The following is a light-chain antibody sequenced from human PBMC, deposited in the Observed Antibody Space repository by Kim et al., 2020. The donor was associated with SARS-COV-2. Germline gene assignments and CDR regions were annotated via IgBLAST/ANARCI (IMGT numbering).Light chain of an antibody. CDR2: SNN. CDR1: SSNIGSNT. CDR3: AAWDDSLNGLV. J-gene: IGLJ2*01. Sequence: ELTQPPSASGTPGQRVTITCSGSSSNIGSNTVNWYQQLPGTAPKLLIYSNNQRPSGVADRFSGSKSGTSASLAISGLQSEDEADYYCAAWDDSLNGLVFGGGSQLTIL. V-gene: IGLV1-44*01.